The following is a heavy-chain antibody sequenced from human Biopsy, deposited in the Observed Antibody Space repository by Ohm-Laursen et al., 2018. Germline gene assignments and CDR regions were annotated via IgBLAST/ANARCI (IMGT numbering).Heavy chain of an antibody. D-gene: IGHD2-15*01. CDR1: GGSFSDYY. J-gene: IGHJ5*02. V-gene: IGHV4-34*09. CDR3: ARDYGSGSLFDP. Sequence: PSETLSLTYAVYGGSFSDYYWSWIRQHPGKGLEWIGYIHYMGSTNYNPSLKSRVTISVDTSKNQFSLRLTSVTAADTAVYYCARDYGSGSLFDPWGQGTLVTVSS. CDR2: IHYMGST.